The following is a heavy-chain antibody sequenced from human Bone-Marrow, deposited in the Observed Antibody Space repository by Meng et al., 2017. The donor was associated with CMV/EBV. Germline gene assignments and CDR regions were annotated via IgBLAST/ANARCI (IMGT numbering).Heavy chain of an antibody. CDR1: GFTFSSYA. CDR3: ARGEGTLAVAGITPRGP. J-gene: IGHJ3*01. V-gene: IGHV3-23*03. Sequence: GESLKISCAASGFTFSSYAMSWVRQAPGKGLEWVSVIYSGGSSTYYADSVKGRFTISRDNAKNSLYLQMNSLRAEDTALYYCARGEGTLAVAGITPRGPWGQGTMVTVSS. CDR2: IYSGGSST. D-gene: IGHD6-19*01.